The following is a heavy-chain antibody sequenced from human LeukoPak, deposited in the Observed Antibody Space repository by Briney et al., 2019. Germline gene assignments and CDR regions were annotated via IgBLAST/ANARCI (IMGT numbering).Heavy chain of an antibody. D-gene: IGHD6-13*01. CDR1: GFTFSDYY. V-gene: IGHV3-74*01. CDR2: INSDGSST. CDR3: ARESIAAAGTWFDP. Sequence: GGSLRLSFAASGFTFSDYYMSWIRQAPGKGLVWVSRINSDGSSTSYADSVKGRFTISRDNAKNTLYLQMNSLRAEDTAVYYCARESIAAAGTWFDPWGQGTLVTVSS. J-gene: IGHJ5*02.